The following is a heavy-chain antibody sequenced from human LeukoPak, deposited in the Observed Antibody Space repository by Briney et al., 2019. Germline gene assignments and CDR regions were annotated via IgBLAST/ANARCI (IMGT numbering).Heavy chain of an antibody. V-gene: IGHV1-2*02. Sequence: ASVKVSCKASGYTFTGYYMHWVRQAPGQGLEWMGWINPNSGGTNYAQKFQGRVTMTRDTSISTAYMELSRLRSDDTAVYYCARVIGGSYGAADAFDIWGQGTMATVSS. D-gene: IGHD1-26*01. J-gene: IGHJ3*02. CDR2: INPNSGGT. CDR3: ARVIGGSYGAADAFDI. CDR1: GYTFTGYY.